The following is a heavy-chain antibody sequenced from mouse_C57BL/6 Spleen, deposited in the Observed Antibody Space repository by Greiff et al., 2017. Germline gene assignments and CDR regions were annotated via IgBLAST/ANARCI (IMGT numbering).Heavy chain of an antibody. V-gene: IGHV5-4*01. J-gene: IGHJ2*01. CDR3: ARDEGYIDY. Sequence: EVKLVESGGGLVKPGGSLKLSCAASGFTFSSYAMAWVRQTPEKGLEWVATISDGGSYTYYPDNVKGRFTISRDNAKNNLYLQMRHLKSEDTAMYYCARDEGYIDYWGQGTPLTVSS. CDR2: ISDGGSYT. CDR1: GFTFSSYA.